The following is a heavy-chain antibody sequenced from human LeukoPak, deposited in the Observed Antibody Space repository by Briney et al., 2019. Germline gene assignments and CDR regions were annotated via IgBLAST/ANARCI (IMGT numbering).Heavy chain of an antibody. V-gene: IGHV4-34*01. CDR3: ARISNYYGSGSYYWYFDY. CDR2: NNHSGST. Sequence: SETLSLTCAVYGGAFSGYFWGWVRHPPRKGLGWIGGNNHSGSTNYNPSLKSRVTISVDTSKNQFSLKLSSVTAADTAVYYCARISNYYGSGSYYWYFDYWGQGTLVTVSS. J-gene: IGHJ4*02. CDR1: GGAFSGYF. D-gene: IGHD3-10*01.